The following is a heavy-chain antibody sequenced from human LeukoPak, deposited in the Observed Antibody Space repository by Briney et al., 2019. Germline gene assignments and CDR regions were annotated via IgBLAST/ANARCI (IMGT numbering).Heavy chain of an antibody. D-gene: IGHD3-22*01. V-gene: IGHV3-23*01. CDR1: GFTFSSYA. CDR3: AKPRRVTMIVVVIHPIPKEAFDI. Sequence: GGSLRLSCAASGFTFSSYAMSWVRQAPGKGLEWVSAISGSGGSTYSADSVKGRFTISRDNSKNTLYLQMNSLRAEDTAVYYCAKPRRVTMIVVVIHPIPKEAFDIWGQGTMVTVSS. CDR2: ISGSGGST. J-gene: IGHJ3*02.